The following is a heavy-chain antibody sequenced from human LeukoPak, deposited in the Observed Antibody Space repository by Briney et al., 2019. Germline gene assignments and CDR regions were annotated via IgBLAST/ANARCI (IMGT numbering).Heavy chain of an antibody. J-gene: IGHJ4*02. CDR3: ARGGSGYLRGDFDY. Sequence: SETLSLTCTVSGGSISSYYWSWVRQPPGKGVEWIGYIYYSGSTNYNPSLKSRVTISVDTSKNQFSLKLSSVTAADTAVYYCARGGSGYLRGDFDYWGQGTLVTVSS. CDR1: GGSISSYY. D-gene: IGHD3-22*01. CDR2: IYYSGST. V-gene: IGHV4-59*01.